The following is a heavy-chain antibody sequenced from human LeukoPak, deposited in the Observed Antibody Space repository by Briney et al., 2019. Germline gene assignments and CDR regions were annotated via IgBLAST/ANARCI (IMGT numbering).Heavy chain of an antibody. CDR3: ARYDYGGFQYYGMDV. CDR1: GFTSNNYY. V-gene: IGHV3-7*03. CDR2: IRQDGGDR. J-gene: IGHJ6*02. D-gene: IGHD4-23*01. Sequence: GGSLRLSCAASGFTSNNYYMGWVRQAPGKGLEWVANIRQDGGDRNYVDSVKGRLTISRDNVKNLMFLQMNSLRVEDTAVYYCARYDYGGFQYYGMDVWGQGTTVTVSS.